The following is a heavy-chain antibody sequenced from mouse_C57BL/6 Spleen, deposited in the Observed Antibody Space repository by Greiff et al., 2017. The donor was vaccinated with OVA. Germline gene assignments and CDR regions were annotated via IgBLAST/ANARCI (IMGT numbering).Heavy chain of an antibody. CDR2: IYPRSGNT. CDR3: ARERDYDGDMGY. CDR1: GYTFTSYG. V-gene: IGHV1-81*01. Sequence: QVHVKQSGAELARPGASVKLSCKASGYTFTSYGISWVKQRTGQGLEWIGEIYPRSGNTYYNEKFKGKATLTADKSSSTAYMELRSLTSEDSAVYFCARERDYDGDMGYWGQGTSVTVSS. D-gene: IGHD2-4*01. J-gene: IGHJ4*01.